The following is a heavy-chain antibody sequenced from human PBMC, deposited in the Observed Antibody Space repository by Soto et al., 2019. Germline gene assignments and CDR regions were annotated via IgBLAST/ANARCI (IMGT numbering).Heavy chain of an antibody. J-gene: IGHJ6*02. CDR2: IWYDGSNK. CDR3: ARGPSSSTIYYYYGMDV. V-gene: IGHV3-33*01. CDR1: GSTFSSYG. D-gene: IGHD3-3*01. Sequence: PGGSLRLSCAASGSTFSSYGMHWVRQAPGKGLEWVAVIWYDGSNKYYADSVKGRFTISRDNSKNTLYLQMNSLRAEDTAVYYCARGPSSSTIYYYYGMDVWGQGTTVTVSS.